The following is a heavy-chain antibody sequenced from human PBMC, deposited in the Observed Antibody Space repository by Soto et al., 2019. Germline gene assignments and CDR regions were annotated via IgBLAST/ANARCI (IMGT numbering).Heavy chain of an antibody. Sequence: EVQLVESGGGLVQPGGSLRLSCAASGFTFSSYSMNWVRQAPGKGLEWVSYISSSSSTIYYADSVKGRFTISRDNAKNSLYLQMNSLRDEDTAVYYCARTYYYDSSGYWHYYYGMDVWGQGTTVTVSS. CDR3: ARTYYYDSSGYWHYYYGMDV. CDR1: GFTFSSYS. J-gene: IGHJ6*02. V-gene: IGHV3-48*02. D-gene: IGHD3-22*01. CDR2: ISSSSSTI.